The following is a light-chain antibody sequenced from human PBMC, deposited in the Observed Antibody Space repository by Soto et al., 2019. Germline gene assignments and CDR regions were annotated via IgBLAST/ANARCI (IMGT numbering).Light chain of an antibody. CDR3: QQRGDWPLT. V-gene: IGKV3-11*01. J-gene: IGKJ4*01. CDR1: QSVSSF. CDR2: DTS. Sequence: EIVLTQSPATLSLSPGERATLSCRASQSVSSFLGWYQQKPGQAPRLLIYDTSNRATGIPARFSGSGSGTDFTLTISSLEPEDFAVYYCQQRGDWPLTFGGGTKVEIK.